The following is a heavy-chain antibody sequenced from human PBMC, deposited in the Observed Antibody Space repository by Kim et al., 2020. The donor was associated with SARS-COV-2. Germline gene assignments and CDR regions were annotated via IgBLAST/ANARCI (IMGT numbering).Heavy chain of an antibody. D-gene: IGHD3-3*01. Sequence: GGSLRLSCAASGFTFSSYGIHWVRQAPGKGLEWVAVITYDGSNKYYADSVKGRFTISRDNSKNTLYLQMNSLRVEDTAVYYCANLGVVRGMDVWGQGTTVTVSS. J-gene: IGHJ6*02. V-gene: IGHV3-30*18. CDR1: GFTFSSYG. CDR2: ITYDGSNK. CDR3: ANLGVVRGMDV.